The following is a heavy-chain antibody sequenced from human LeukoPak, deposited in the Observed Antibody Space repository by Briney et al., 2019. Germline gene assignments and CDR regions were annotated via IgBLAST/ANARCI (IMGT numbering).Heavy chain of an antibody. J-gene: IGHJ4*02. CDR2: ISSGGSTK. CDR3: AREVCGGGSCNVIDY. V-gene: IGHV3-48*03. D-gene: IGHD2-15*01. CDR1: GFTFSSYE. Sequence: GGSLRLSCAASGFTFSSYEMNWVRQAPGKGLEWVSYISSGGSTKYYADSVKGRFTISRDNAKNSLYLQMNSLRAEDTAVYYCAREVCGGGSCNVIDYWGQGTLVTVSS.